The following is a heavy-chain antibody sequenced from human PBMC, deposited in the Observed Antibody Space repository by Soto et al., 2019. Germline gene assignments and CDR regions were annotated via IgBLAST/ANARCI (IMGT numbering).Heavy chain of an antibody. Sequence: TSETLSLTCTVSGGSISSYYWSWIRQPPGKGLEWIGYIYYSGSANYNPSLKSRVTISVDTSKNQFSLKLSSVTAADTAVYYCARTSRGVVQLFFFDYWGQGTLVTAPQ. CDR3: ARTSRGVVQLFFFDY. V-gene: IGHV4-59*01. D-gene: IGHD5-18*01. CDR2: IYYSGSA. J-gene: IGHJ4*02. CDR1: GGSISSYY.